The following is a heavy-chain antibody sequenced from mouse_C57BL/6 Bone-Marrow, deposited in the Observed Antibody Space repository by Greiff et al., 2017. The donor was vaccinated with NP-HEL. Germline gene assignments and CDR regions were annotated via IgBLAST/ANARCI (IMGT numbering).Heavy chain of an antibody. D-gene: IGHD1-1*01. CDR1: GYTFTDYY. CDR2: IYPGSGNT. Sequence: QVQLQQSGAELVRPGASVKLSCKASGYTFTDYYINWVKQRPGQGLEWIARIYPGSGNTYYNEKFKGKATLTAEKSSSTAYMQLSSLTSEDSAVYFCARRGLLLYYDYWGQGTTLTVST. J-gene: IGHJ2*01. V-gene: IGHV1-76*01. CDR3: ARRGLLLYYDY.